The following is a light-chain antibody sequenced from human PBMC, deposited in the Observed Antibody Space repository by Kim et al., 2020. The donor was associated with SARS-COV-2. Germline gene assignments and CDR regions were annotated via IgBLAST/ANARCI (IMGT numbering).Light chain of an antibody. Sequence: ASVGDRVTITCRASQNVNNHLVWLQQKPREAPKSVIYAASSLQSGVPTRVSGSGSGTDFTLTISSLLPEDFATYYCKQNSAYPLTFGGGTKVDIK. J-gene: IGKJ4*01. V-gene: IGKV1-16*01. CDR1: QNVNNH. CDR3: KQNSAYPLT. CDR2: AAS.